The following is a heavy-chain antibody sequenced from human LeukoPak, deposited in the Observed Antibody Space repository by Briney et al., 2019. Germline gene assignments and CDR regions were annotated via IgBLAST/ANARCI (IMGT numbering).Heavy chain of an antibody. CDR2: IYRGGST. V-gene: IGHV3-66*01. J-gene: IGHJ4*02. D-gene: IGHD6-19*01. CDR3: AKDQSSGWYVGCFDY. CDR1: GLNLSINY. Sequence: HPGGSLRLSCAASGLNLSINYMNWVRQAPGKGLEWVSVIYRGGSTYYADSLKGRFTVSRDLSKNMLYLQMNSLRVEDTAVYYCAKDQSSGWYVGCFDYWGQGTLVTVSS.